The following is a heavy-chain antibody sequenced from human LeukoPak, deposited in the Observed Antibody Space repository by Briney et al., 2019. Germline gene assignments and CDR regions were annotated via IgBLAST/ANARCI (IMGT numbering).Heavy chain of an antibody. CDR1: GGSFSGYY. CDR3: ARTTAVAGWFDP. J-gene: IGHJ5*02. Sequence: SETLSLTCAVYGGSFSGYYWSWIRQPPGKGLEWIGEINHSGSTNYNPSLKSRVTISVDTSKNQFSPKLSSVTAADTAVYYCARTTAVAGWFDPWGQGTLVTVSS. D-gene: IGHD6-19*01. V-gene: IGHV4-34*01. CDR2: INHSGST.